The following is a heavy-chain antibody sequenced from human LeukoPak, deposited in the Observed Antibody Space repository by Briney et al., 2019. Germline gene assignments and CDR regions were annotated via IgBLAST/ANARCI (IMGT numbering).Heavy chain of an antibody. D-gene: IGHD4-23*01. CDR3: ARRSPNSHFDY. V-gene: IGHV1-2*06. J-gene: IGHJ4*02. Sequence: GASVKVSCKASGYTFTGYYMHWVRQAPGQGLEWMGRINPNSGGTNYAQKFQGRVTMTRGTSISTAYMELSRLRSDDTAVYYCARRSPNSHFDYWGQGTLVTVSS. CDR2: INPNSGGT. CDR1: GYTFTGYY.